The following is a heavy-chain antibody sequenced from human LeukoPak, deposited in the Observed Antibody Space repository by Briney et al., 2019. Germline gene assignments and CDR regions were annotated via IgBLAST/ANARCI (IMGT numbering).Heavy chain of an antibody. D-gene: IGHD4-23*01. CDR3: ARGWLAETTVVTPYNY. CDR2: ITPIFGTA. V-gene: IGHV1-69*01. Sequence: TVKVPCKTSGGAFSSYDISWLRQAPGQGLEWMGGITPIFGTANYAQKFQGRVTITAVESMTTAYMELSSLRSEDTAVYYCARGWLAETTVVTPYNYWGQGTLVTVSS. J-gene: IGHJ4*02. CDR1: GGAFSSYD.